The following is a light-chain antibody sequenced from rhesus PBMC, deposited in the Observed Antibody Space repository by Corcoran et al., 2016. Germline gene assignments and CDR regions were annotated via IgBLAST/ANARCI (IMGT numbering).Light chain of an antibody. CDR1: QGISNW. CDR3: QQHDNAPYT. V-gene: IGKV1-69*01. Sequence: DIQMTQSPSSLSASVGDRVTITCRASQGISNWLAWYQQKPGKAPKLLIYRASNLETGVPSRFSGSGSRTDFTITICSLQTEDITTYYCQQHDNAPYTFGQGTKVEIK. J-gene: IGKJ2*01. CDR2: RAS.